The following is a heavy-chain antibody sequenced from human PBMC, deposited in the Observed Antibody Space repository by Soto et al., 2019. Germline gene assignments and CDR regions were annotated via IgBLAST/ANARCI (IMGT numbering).Heavy chain of an antibody. CDR2: INPDSGAT. Sequence: ASVKVSGKASAYTFTDYYLHWVRQAPGQGLEWMGWINPDSGATNYARRFQGWVTMTRDTSIGTVYMELNRLKSNDTAVYYCAREGLPILGRRYGMDVWGQGTTVTVSS. J-gene: IGHJ6*02. CDR3: AREGLPILGRRYGMDV. V-gene: IGHV1-2*04. D-gene: IGHD2-15*01. CDR1: AYTFTDYY.